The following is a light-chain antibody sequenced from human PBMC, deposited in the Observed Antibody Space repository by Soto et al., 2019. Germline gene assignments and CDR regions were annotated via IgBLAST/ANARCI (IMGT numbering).Light chain of an antibody. CDR1: QSVGSN. Sequence: EVVMTQSPATLSVSPGERATLSCRASQSVGSNLAWYQQKPVQAPRLLIYGASTRSTGIPARFSGSGSGTEFTLTISSLQSEDFAVYYCQQYNNWPQLTFGGGTKVDIK. J-gene: IGKJ4*01. V-gene: IGKV3-15*01. CDR3: QQYNNWPQLT. CDR2: GAS.